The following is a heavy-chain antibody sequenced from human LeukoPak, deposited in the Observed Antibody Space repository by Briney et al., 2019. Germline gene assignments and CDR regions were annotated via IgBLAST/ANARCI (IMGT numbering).Heavy chain of an antibody. CDR1: GFTFNSYY. CDR3: ARRAGDYSHPYDY. V-gene: IGHV3-21*04. Sequence: GGSLRLSCAASGFTFNSYYMNWVRQAPGKGLEWVPSISTSSSYIYYADSVKGRFTISRDNSKNAVHLQMNSLRAEDTAMYYCARRAGDYSHPYDYWGQGTLVTVSS. D-gene: IGHD3-22*01. CDR2: ISTSSSYI. J-gene: IGHJ4*02.